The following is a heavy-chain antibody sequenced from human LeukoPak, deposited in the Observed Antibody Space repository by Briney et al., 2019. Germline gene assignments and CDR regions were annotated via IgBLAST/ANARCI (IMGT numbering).Heavy chain of an antibody. CDR2: IYSGGST. V-gene: IGHV3-66*01. CDR3: ALGLVTDY. CDR1: GFTVSSNF. D-gene: IGHD3-9*01. J-gene: IGHJ4*02. Sequence: PGGSLRLSCAASGFTVSSNFMSWVRQAPGKGLEWVSVIYSGGSTYYADSVKGRFTISRDNSKNALYLQMNSLRVEDTAVYYCALGLVTDYWGQGTLVTVSS.